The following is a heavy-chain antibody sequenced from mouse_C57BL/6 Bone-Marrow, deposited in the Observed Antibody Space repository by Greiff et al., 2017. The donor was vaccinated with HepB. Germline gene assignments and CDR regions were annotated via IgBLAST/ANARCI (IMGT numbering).Heavy chain of an antibody. V-gene: IGHV2-6*01. Sequence: VHLVESGPGLVAPSQSLSITCTVSGFSLTSYGVDWVRQSPGKGLEWLGVIWGVGSTNYNSALKSRLSISKDNSKSQVFLKMNSLQTDDTAMYYCATLWYPWFAYWGQGTLVTVSA. J-gene: IGHJ3*01. CDR2: IWGVGST. CDR3: ATLWYPWFAY. D-gene: IGHD2-1*01. CDR1: GFSLTSYG.